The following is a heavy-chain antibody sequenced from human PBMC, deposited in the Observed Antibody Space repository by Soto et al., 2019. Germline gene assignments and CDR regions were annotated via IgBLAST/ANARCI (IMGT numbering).Heavy chain of an antibody. Sequence: SETLSLTCTVSGGSISSSSYYWGWIRHPPGKGLEWIGNIYYRGTTYYNPSLKSRVTISVDTSKNQFSLKLASVTAADTAVYYCARDYGDYQFEYWGQGTMVTVSS. CDR1: GGSISSSSYY. J-gene: IGHJ4*02. D-gene: IGHD4-17*01. CDR3: ARDYGDYQFEY. CDR2: IYYRGTT. V-gene: IGHV4-39*02.